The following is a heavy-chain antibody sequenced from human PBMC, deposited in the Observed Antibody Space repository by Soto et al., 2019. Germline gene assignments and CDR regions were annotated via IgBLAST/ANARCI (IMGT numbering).Heavy chain of an antibody. J-gene: IGHJ3*02. V-gene: IGHV4-4*07. CDR2: IYNSGST. Sequence: PSETLSLTCTVSGGSISSYHWSWIRQSAGKGLEWIGFIYNSGSTYYNSSLKSRVTISVDRSKNHFFLNLTSVTAADTAVYYCATYRKFFQIWGQGTKVTVSS. CDR3: ATYRKFFQI. CDR1: GGSISSYH.